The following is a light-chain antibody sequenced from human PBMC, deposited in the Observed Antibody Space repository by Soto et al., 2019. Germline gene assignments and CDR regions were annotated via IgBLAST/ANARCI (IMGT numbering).Light chain of an antibody. CDR1: QSMSSW. CDR2: DAS. CDR3: QQYNSYPYT. Sequence: DIQMTQSPSTLSASVGDRVTITCRASQSMSSWLAWYQQKPGKAPKLLIYDASSLESGVPSRFSGSGSGTEFTLTICSLQPDDFATYYCQQYNSYPYTFGQGTKLEIK. J-gene: IGKJ2*01. V-gene: IGKV1-5*01.